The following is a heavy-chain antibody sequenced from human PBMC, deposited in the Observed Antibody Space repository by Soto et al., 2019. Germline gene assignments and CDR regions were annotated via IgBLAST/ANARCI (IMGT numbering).Heavy chain of an antibody. V-gene: IGHV3-23*01. CDR3: AKTPRQWLVYFDY. D-gene: IGHD6-19*01. Sequence: EVQLLESGGGLVQPGGSLRLSCAASGFTFSNYAIAWVRQAPGKGLEWVSGISGSGGTTYYADSVKGRFTISRDNSKGTLHLQMTSLRAEDTAVYYCAKTPRQWLVYFDYWGQGALVTVSS. CDR2: ISGSGGTT. CDR1: GFTFSNYA. J-gene: IGHJ4*02.